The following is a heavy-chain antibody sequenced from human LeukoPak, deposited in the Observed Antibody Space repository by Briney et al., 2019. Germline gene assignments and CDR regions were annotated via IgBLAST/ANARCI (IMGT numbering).Heavy chain of an antibody. CDR2: INPNSGGT. CDR3: ARPPPRWDGSSSTPFDY. V-gene: IGHV1-2*06. J-gene: IGHJ4*02. D-gene: IGHD6-6*01. CDR1: GYTFTGYY. Sequence: GASVKVSCKASGYTFTGYYMHWVRQAPGQGLEWMGRINPNSGGTNYAQKFQGRVTMTRDTSISTAYMELSRLRSDDTAVYYCARPPPRWDGSSSTPFDYWGQGTLVTVSS.